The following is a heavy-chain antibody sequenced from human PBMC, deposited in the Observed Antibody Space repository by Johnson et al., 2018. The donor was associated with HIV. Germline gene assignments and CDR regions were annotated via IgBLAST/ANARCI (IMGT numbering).Heavy chain of an antibody. CDR1: GFTFSSYW. CDR3: AKAPGQITLDAFDF. V-gene: IGHV3-30*18. Sequence: QVQLVESGGGLVQPGGSLRLSCAASGFTFSSYWMHWVRQAPGKGLEWVALISDNGSHKDHADSMKGRFSISRDNSKNTVFLQMNSLTAEDTAVYYCAKAPGQITLDAFDFWGQGTMVTVSS. J-gene: IGHJ3*01. CDR2: ISDNGSHK. D-gene: IGHD3-10*01.